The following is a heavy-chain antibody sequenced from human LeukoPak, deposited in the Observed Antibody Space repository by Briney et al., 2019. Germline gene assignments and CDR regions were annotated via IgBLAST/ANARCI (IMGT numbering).Heavy chain of an antibody. D-gene: IGHD3-10*01. CDR1: GFTFSSYG. CDR2: ISFDGRNK. Sequence: PGRSLRLSCAASGFTFSSYGFHWVRQAPGRGLEWVAIISFDGRNKYFADSVKGRFAISRDNSKDTLYLQMNSLRIEDTAVFYCARDGEAFVLVHTAHFDYWGQGTLVTVSS. J-gene: IGHJ4*02. CDR3: ARDGEAFVLVHTAHFDY. V-gene: IGHV3-30*09.